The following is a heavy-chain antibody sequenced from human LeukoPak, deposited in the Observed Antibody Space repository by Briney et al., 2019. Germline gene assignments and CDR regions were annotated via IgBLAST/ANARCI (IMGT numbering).Heavy chain of an antibody. V-gene: IGHV3-30-3*02. Sequence: GGSLRLSCAASGFTFSRYAMHWVRQAPGKGLEWVAVISYDGSNKYYVDSVKGRFTISRDNSKNTLYLQMNSLRAEDTAVYYCAKQGSIAAYNWFDPWGQGTLVTVSS. J-gene: IGHJ5*02. CDR3: AKQGSIAAYNWFDP. CDR2: ISYDGSNK. D-gene: IGHD6-6*01. CDR1: GFTFSRYA.